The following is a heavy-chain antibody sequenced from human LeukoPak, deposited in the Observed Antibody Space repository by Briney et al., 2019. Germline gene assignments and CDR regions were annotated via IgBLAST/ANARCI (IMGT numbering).Heavy chain of an antibody. J-gene: IGHJ4*02. Sequence: GGSLRLSCAASGFTFSNYAMSWVRQAPGKGLEWVSAISGSGGSTYYADSVKGRFTISRDNSKNTLYLQMNSLRAEDTAVYYCARRAGAYSHPYDYWGQGTLVTVSS. CDR2: ISGSGGST. D-gene: IGHD4/OR15-4a*01. CDR1: GFTFSNYA. V-gene: IGHV3-23*01. CDR3: ARRAGAYSHPYDY.